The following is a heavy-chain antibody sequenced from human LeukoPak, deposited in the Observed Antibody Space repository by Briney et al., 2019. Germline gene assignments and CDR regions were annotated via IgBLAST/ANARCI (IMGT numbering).Heavy chain of an antibody. CDR2: IYYSGST. CDR1: GGSISSYY. V-gene: IGHV4-59*01. D-gene: IGHD1-26*01. CDR3: AREGGSFIDY. Sequence: SETLSLTCTVSGGSISSYYWSWIRQPPGKGLEWIGYIYYSGSTNYNLSLKSRVTMSVDTSKNQFSLKLSSVTAADTAVYYCAREGGSFIDYWGQGTLVTVSS. J-gene: IGHJ4*02.